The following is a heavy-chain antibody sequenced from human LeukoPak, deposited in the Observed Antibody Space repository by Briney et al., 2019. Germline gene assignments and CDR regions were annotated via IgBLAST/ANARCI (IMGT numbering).Heavy chain of an antibody. D-gene: IGHD5/OR15-5a*01. CDR1: GFTFSSYG. CDR3: ARVYELREEDYYYYYMDV. V-gene: IGHV3-23*01. CDR2: ISGSGGST. Sequence: GGSLRLSSAASGFTFSSYGMSWVRQAPGQGLEWVSAISGSGGSTYYADSVKGRFTISRDNAKNSLYLQMNSLRAEDTALYYCARVYELREEDYYYYYMDVWGKGTTVTVSS. J-gene: IGHJ6*03.